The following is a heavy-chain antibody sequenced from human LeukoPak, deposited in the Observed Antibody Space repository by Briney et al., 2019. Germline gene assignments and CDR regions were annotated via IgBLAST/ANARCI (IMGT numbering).Heavy chain of an antibody. CDR1: GFIFSRYG. D-gene: IGHD6-13*01. J-gene: IGHJ6*02. Sequence: GGSLRLSCVASGFIFSRYGMHWVRQAPGKGLEYVSAISDSGGSTYYANSVKGRFTISRDNSKNTLYLQMGSLRGEDMAVYYCARGLITGAAGTYYYYGMDVWGQGTTVTVSS. CDR3: ARGLITGAAGTYYYYGMDV. CDR2: ISDSGGST. V-gene: IGHV3-64*01.